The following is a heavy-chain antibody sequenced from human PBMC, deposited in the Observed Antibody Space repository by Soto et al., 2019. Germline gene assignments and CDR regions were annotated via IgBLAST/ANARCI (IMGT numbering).Heavy chain of an antibody. CDR2: ISGSGGST. V-gene: IGHV3-23*01. D-gene: IGHD3-22*01. J-gene: IGHJ4*02. CDR1: GFTFSSYA. Sequence: PVGTLRLSCAASGFTFSSYARSWVRQAPGKGLEWVSAISGSGGSTYYADSVKGRFTISSDNSKNTLYLQMNSLRAEDTAVYYCAKGATKYYYDSSGLFDYWGQGTLVTVSS. CDR3: AKGATKYYYDSSGLFDY.